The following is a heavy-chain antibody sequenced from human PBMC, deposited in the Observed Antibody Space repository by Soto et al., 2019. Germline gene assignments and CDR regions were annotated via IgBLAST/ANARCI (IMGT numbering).Heavy chain of an antibody. V-gene: IGHV2-5*02. D-gene: IGHD3-3*01. Sequence: QITLNESGPTVVRPTETLTLTCRFSGFSLTTSGVGVGWVRQSPGKAPEWLALIYWDVDKRYSESLKSRLTITKDTSKNQVVLTVANLDPTDTATYYCAHRVLRTVFGLVTTTAIYFDFWGQGTPVAVSS. J-gene: IGHJ4*02. CDR3: AHRVLRTVFGLVTTTAIYFDF. CDR2: IYWDVDK. CDR1: GFSLTTSGVG.